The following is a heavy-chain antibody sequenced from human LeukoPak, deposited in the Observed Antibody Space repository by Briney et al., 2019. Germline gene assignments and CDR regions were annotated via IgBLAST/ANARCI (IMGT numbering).Heavy chain of an antibody. CDR2: IYSGGST. CDR1: GFTVSTNY. CDR3: AKSQLVGATFALDI. V-gene: IGHV3-53*01. J-gene: IGHJ3*02. Sequence: PGGSLRLSCVVSGFTVSTNYMSWVRQAPGKGLEWVSLIYSGGSTYYADSVKGRFTISRDNSKNTLNLQMNSLRAEDTAVYYCAKSQLVGATFALDIWGQGTMVTVSS. D-gene: IGHD1-26*01.